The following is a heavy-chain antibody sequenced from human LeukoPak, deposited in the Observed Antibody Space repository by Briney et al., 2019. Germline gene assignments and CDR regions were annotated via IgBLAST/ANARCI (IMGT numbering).Heavy chain of an antibody. D-gene: IGHD6-19*01. CDR1: GGSFSGYY. CDR2: INHSGST. J-gene: IGHJ4*02. Sequence: SETLSLTCAVYGGSFSGYYWSWIRQPPGKGLEWIGEINHSGSTNYNPSLKSRVTISVATSKNQFSLKLSSVTAADTAVYYCARQQWLRVWDYWGQGTLVTVSS. CDR3: ARQQWLRVWDY. V-gene: IGHV4-34*01.